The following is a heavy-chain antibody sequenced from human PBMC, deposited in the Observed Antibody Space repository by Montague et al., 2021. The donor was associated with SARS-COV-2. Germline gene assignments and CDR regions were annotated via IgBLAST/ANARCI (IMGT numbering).Heavy chain of an antibody. CDR2: IHYSGST. CDR1: GGSISGSNYY. D-gene: IGHD3-3*01. Sequence: SETLSLTCTVSGGSISGSNYYWGWIRQPPGKGLEWIGTIHYSGSTYYXXXLKSRVTTSLDTSKNQFSLKLSSVTAADTAVYYCARSARHYDFWSGYLPGHFDYWGQGTLVTVSS. CDR3: ARSARHYDFWSGYLPGHFDY. J-gene: IGHJ4*02. V-gene: IGHV4-39*01.